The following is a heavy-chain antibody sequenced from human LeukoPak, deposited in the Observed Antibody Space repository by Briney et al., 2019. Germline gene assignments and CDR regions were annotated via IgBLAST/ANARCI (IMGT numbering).Heavy chain of an antibody. J-gene: IGHJ4*02. Sequence: GGSLRLSCAASGFRFSNHGMHWVRQPPGKGLEWVAVIWHDGSNNYYADSVKGRFTISRDNSQNTLYLQMNSLRAEDTAVYYCARDFNGGGAESSIDYWGQGTLVTVSS. CDR2: IWHDGSNN. CDR3: ARDFNGGGAESSIDY. V-gene: IGHV3-33*01. D-gene: IGHD4-23*01. CDR1: GFRFSNHG.